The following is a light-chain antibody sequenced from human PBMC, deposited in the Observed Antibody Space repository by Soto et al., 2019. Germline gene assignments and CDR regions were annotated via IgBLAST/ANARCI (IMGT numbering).Light chain of an antibody. Sequence: EIVMTQSPATLSVSPGERATLSCRASENIYTNLAWYQQKPGQAPRLLFYGASTRATGLPARFSGTGSGTEFTLTINSLQAEDSAVYYCQQYYKWPRTFGQGTRLEI. CDR1: ENIYTN. CDR3: QQYYKWPRT. V-gene: IGKV3-15*01. J-gene: IGKJ5*01. CDR2: GAS.